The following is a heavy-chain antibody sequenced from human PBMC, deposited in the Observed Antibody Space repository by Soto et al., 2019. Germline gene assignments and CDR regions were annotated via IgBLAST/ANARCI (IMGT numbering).Heavy chain of an antibody. J-gene: IGHJ4*02. CDR3: AKELRETGGYYFDC. D-gene: IGHD3-16*01. CDR2: MSDDGSKK. CDR1: GFSFSKYG. V-gene: IGHV3-30*18. Sequence: QVHLVESGGGEVQPGRSLRLSCAASGFSFSKYGMHWVRQAPGKGLEWVAEMSDDGSKKYYGDSVKGRFTISRDNSENTLYLLMDSLRPEDTAMYYCAKELRETGGYYFDCWGQGTLVTVSS.